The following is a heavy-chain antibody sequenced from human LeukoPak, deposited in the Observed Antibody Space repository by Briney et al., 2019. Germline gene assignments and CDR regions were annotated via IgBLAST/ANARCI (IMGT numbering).Heavy chain of an antibody. V-gene: IGHV3-23*01. CDR3: AKRFDNYCSGSTCYPPFDY. Sequence: GGSLRLSCAASGFTFSSYAMSWVRQAPGKGLEWVSTISGSGGTTHYADSVKGRFTISRDNSKNTLYLQMNSLRADDTAVYYCAKRFDNYCSGSTCYPPFDYWGQGTLVTVSS. CDR1: GFTFSSYA. CDR2: ISGSGGTT. J-gene: IGHJ4*02. D-gene: IGHD2-2*01.